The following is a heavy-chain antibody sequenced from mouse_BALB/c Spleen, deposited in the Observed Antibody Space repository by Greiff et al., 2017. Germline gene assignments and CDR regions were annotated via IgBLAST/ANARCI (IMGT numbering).Heavy chain of an antibody. D-gene: IGHD4-1*01. CDR1: GFTFSSYA. CDR2: ISSGGSYT. V-gene: IGHV5-9-3*01. J-gene: IGHJ3*01. CDR3: ARQPLTGAFAY. Sequence: EVQGVESGGGLVKPGGSLKLSCAASGFTFSSYAMSWVRQTPEQRLEWVATISSGGSYTYYPDSVKGRFTISRDNAKNTLYLQMSSLRSEDTAMYYCARQPLTGAFAYWGQGTLVTVSA.